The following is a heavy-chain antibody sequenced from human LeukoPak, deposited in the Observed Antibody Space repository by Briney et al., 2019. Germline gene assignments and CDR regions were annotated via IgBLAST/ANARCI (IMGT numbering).Heavy chain of an antibody. CDR3: ARALGYCSGGSCYSGGMDV. Sequence: SETLSLTCAVSGGSISSGGYSWSWIRQPQGKGLGWIGYIYHSGSTYYNPSLKSRVTISVDRSKNQFSLKLSSVTAADTAVYYCARALGYCSGGSCYSGGMDVWGKGTTVTVSS. J-gene: IGHJ6*04. CDR2: IYHSGST. D-gene: IGHD2-15*01. V-gene: IGHV4-30-2*01. CDR1: GGSISSGGYS.